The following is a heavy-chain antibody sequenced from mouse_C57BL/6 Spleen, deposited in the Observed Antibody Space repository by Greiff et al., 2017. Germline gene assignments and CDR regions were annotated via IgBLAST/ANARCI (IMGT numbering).Heavy chain of an antibody. V-gene: IGHV1-15*01. CDR3: TRNYLDY. Sequence: QVQLQQSGAELVRPGASVTLSCKASGYTFTDYEMHWVKQTPVHGLEWIGAIDPETGGTAYNQKFKGKAILTADTSSSTAYMELRSLTSEDSAVYYCTRNYLDYWGQGTTLTVSS. J-gene: IGHJ2*01. CDR2: IDPETGGT. D-gene: IGHD1-1*02. CDR1: GYTFTDYE.